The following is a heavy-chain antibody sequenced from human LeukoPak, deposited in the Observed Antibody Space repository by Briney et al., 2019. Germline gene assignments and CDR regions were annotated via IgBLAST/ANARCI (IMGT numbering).Heavy chain of an antibody. D-gene: IGHD1-1*01. J-gene: IGHJ4*02. CDR2: IYYSGSN. Sequence: PSETLSLTCTVSGGSISSYNWSWIRQPPGKGLEWVGYIYYSGSNNYNPSLKSRVSISVDTFKNQFSLKRSSVTAADTGVYYCARGLQVMSTISGFNYWGQGTLVTVSS. V-gene: IGHV4-59*01. CDR3: ARGLQVMSTISGFNY. CDR1: GGSISSYN.